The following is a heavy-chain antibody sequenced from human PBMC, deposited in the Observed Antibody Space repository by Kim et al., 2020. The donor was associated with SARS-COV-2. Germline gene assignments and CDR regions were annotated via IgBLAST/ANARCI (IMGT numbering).Heavy chain of an antibody. CDR3: ARDSYASSSWFPFDP. V-gene: IGHV4-59*01. CDR1: GGSISSYY. CDR2: IYYSGST. D-gene: IGHD6-13*01. Sequence: SETLSLTCTVSGGSISSYYWSWIRQPPGKGLEWIGYIYYSGSTNYNPSLKSRVTISVDTSKNQFSLKLSSVTAADTAVYYCARDSYASSSWFPFDPWGQGTLVTVSS. J-gene: IGHJ5*02.